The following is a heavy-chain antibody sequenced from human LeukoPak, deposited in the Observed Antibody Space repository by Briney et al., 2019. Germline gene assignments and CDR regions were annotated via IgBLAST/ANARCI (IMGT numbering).Heavy chain of an antibody. D-gene: IGHD5-24*01. J-gene: IGHJ4*02. CDR3: AIREMTTPYFEY. Sequence: GESLRISCKGSGYRFASYWISWVRQKPGKGLERMGIIYPGDSDTRYSPSFQGQVTISADKSISTACLQWSSLKASDTAMYYCAIREMTTPYFEYWGQGTLVTVSS. V-gene: IGHV5-51*01. CDR2: IYPGDSDT. CDR1: GYRFASYW.